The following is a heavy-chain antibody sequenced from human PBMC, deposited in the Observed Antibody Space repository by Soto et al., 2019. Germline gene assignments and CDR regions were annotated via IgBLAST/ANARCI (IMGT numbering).Heavy chain of an antibody. V-gene: IGHV1-69*12. CDR2: IIPIFGTA. J-gene: IGHJ2*01. CDR1: GGTFSSYT. CDR3: ARGNHRLLHLWYFDL. D-gene: IGHD2-15*01. Sequence: QVQLVQSGAEVKKPGSSVTVSCKASGGTFSSYTISWVRQAPGQGLEWMGGIIPIFGTANYAQKFQGRVTITADESTRPAYMELRSLRSADTAVYYCARGNHRLLHLWYFDLWGRGTLVTVSS.